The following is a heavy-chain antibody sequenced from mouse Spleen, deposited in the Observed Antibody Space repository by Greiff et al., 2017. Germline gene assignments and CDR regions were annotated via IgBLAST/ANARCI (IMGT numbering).Heavy chain of an antibody. CDR3: ARIYYGSSYYYAMDY. J-gene: IGHJ4*01. V-gene: IGHV1-18*01. D-gene: IGHD1-1*01. CDR1: GYTFTDYN. CDR2: INPNNGGT. Sequence: EVQLQQSGPELVKPGASVKIPCKASGYTFTDYNMDWVKQSHGKSLEWIGDINPNNGGTIYNQKFKGKATLTVDKSSSTAYMELRSLTSEDTAVYYCARIYYGSSYYYAMDYWGQGTSVTVSS.